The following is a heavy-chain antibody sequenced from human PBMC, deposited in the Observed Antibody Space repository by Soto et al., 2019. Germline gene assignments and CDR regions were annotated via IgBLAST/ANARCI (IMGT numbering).Heavy chain of an antibody. D-gene: IGHD3-9*01. CDR3: AAGYYDILTGYREGYFDY. Sequence: QVQLQESGPGLVKPSETLSLTCTVSGGSISSYYWSWIRQPPGKGLEWIGYIYYSGSTNYNPSLKSRVTISVDTSKNQFALKLSSVTAADTAVYYCAAGYYDILTGYREGYFDYWGQGTLVTVSS. V-gene: IGHV4-59*08. J-gene: IGHJ4*02. CDR1: GGSISSYY. CDR2: IYYSGST.